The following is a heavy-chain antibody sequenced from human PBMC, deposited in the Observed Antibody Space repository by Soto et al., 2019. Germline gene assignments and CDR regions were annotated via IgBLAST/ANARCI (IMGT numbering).Heavy chain of an antibody. CDR2: IYYSGST. D-gene: IGHD3-10*01. CDR3: ARPQTSVTENRFDP. Sequence: ETLCLTCSVSGGSIRSSSYYWGWIRQPPGKGLEWIGSIYYSGSTYYNTSIKSRVTISVDTSKNQFSMKLSSVKAAGTAVYCCARPQTSVTENRFDPWGQGTLITVSS. J-gene: IGHJ5*02. CDR1: GGSIRSSSYY. V-gene: IGHV4-39*01.